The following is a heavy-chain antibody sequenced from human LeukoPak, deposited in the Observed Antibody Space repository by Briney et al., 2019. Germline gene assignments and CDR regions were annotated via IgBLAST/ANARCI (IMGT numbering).Heavy chain of an antibody. Sequence: GGSLRLSCAASEFSVGSNYMTWVRQAPGKGLEWVSLIYSGGSTYYADSVKGRFTISRDNSKNTLYLQMNSLRAEDTAVYYCAKAEPASGYDYWGQETLVTVSS. J-gene: IGHJ4*02. D-gene: IGHD1-14*01. CDR3: AKAEPASGYDY. CDR1: EFSVGSNY. CDR2: IYSGGST. V-gene: IGHV3-66*01.